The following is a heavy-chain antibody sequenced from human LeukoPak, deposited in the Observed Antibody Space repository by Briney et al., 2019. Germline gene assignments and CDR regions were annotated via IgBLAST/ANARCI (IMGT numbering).Heavy chain of an antibody. CDR2: INPNSGGT. D-gene: IGHD3-9*01. CDR3: ARGLRYFDWLPYYFDY. Sequence: ASVRVSCKASGYTLTGYYMHWVRQAPGQGLEWMGWINPNSGGTNYAQKFQGWVTMTRDTSISTAYMELSRLRSDDTAVYYCARGLRYFDWLPYYFDYWGQGTLVTVSS. V-gene: IGHV1-2*04. CDR1: GYTLTGYY. J-gene: IGHJ4*02.